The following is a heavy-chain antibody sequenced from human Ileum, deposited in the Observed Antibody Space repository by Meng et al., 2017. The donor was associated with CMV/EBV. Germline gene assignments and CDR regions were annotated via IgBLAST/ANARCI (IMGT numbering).Heavy chain of an antibody. CDR3: ATDWDLNY. Sequence: ESGHGMGKPSSPLSLTCTVPGGSISSSSYYCAWIRQPPGKGLEWIGSIYYSGSTYYNPSLKSRVTISVDTSKNQFSLKLSSVTPDDTAVYYCATDWDLNYWGQGILVTVSS. J-gene: IGHJ4*02. V-gene: IGHV4-39*01. CDR1: GGSISSSSYY. D-gene: IGHD3-9*01. CDR2: IYYSGST.